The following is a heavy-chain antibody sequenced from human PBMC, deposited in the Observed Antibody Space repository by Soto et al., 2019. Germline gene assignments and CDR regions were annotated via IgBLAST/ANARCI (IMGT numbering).Heavy chain of an antibody. CDR2: ISAYSGNT. CDR1: GYTFTTYG. V-gene: IGHV1-18*01. Sequence: GASVKVSCKASGYTFTTYGISWVRQAPGQGLEWMGWISAYSGNTNYAQKFQGRVTMTRDTSTSTVYMELSSLRSEDTAVYYCARASGDSLGGVDWFDPWGQGTLVTVSS. CDR3: ARASGDSLGGVDWFDP. D-gene: IGHD5-12*01. J-gene: IGHJ5*02.